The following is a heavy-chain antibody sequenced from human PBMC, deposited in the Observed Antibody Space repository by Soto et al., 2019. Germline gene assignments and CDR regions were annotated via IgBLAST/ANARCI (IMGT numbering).Heavy chain of an antibody. Sequence: SETLSLTCTVSGGSISSGGYYWNWISQHTGKGLEWIGYIYYSGTTYYNPSLKSRVTISVDTSKSQFSLKLSSVTAADTAVYYCAAACVGCGGFNYYGMDVWGQGTTVT. J-gene: IGHJ6*02. CDR1: GGSISSGGYY. V-gene: IGHV4-31*03. CDR3: AAACVGCGGFNYYGMDV. D-gene: IGHD2-21*01. CDR2: IYYSGTT.